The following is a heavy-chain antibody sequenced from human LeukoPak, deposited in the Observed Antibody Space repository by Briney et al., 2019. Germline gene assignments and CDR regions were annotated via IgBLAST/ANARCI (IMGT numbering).Heavy chain of an antibody. V-gene: IGHV3-21*01. D-gene: IGHD6-19*01. CDR3: ARDATSSGWYDYYYYYYMDV. J-gene: IGHJ6*03. Sequence: PGGSLRLSCAASGFTFSSYWMHWVRQAPGKGLEWVSSISSSSYIYYADSVKGRFTISRDNAKNSLYLQMNSLRAEDTAVYYCARDATSSGWYDYYYYYYMDVWGKGTTVTVSS. CDR2: ISSSSYI. CDR1: GFTFSSYW.